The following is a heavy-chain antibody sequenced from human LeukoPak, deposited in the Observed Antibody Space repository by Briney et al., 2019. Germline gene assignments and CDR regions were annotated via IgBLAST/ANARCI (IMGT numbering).Heavy chain of an antibody. V-gene: IGHV1-46*01. CDR1: GYTLTAYY. CDR2: ISPDGVTT. J-gene: IGHJ4*02. CDR3: AREPSGTGGFDF. D-gene: IGHD1-1*01. Sequence: ASVKVSCKASGYTLTAYYMHWVRQAPGRGLEWMGVISPDGVTTFYAQRFQGRVTLTRDMSTSTVYMDLSSLIYEDTAVYFCAREPSGTGGFDFWAPGTLVTVS.